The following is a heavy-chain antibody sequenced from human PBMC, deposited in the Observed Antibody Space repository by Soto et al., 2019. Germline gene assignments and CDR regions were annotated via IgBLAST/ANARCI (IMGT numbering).Heavy chain of an antibody. Sequence: SETLSLTCAVYGGSFSGYYWSWIRQPPGKGLEWIGEINHSGSTNYNPSLKSRVTISVETSKNQFSLKLSSVTAADTAVYYCARGASSRTPGGYFDYWGQGTLVTVSS. V-gene: IGHV4-34*01. CDR2: INHSGST. CDR1: GGSFSGYY. CDR3: ARGASSRTPGGYFDY. D-gene: IGHD3-16*01. J-gene: IGHJ4*02.